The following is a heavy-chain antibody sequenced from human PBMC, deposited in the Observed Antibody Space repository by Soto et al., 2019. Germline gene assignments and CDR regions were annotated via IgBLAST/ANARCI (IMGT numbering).Heavy chain of an antibody. D-gene: IGHD3-3*01. CDR1: GYTFTSYG. CDR2: ISAYNGNT. J-gene: IGHJ6*02. CDR3: ARYYDFWSGYLYYYGMDA. Sequence: GASVKVSCKASGYTFTSYGISWVRQAPGQGLEWMGWISAYNGNTNYAQKLQGRVTMTTDTSTSTAYMELRSLRSDDTAVYYCARYYDFWSGYLYYYGMDAWGQGTTVTVSS. V-gene: IGHV1-18*01.